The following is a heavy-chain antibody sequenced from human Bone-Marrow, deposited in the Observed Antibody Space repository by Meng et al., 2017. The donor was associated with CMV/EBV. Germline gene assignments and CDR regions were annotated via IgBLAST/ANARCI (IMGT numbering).Heavy chain of an antibody. J-gene: IGHJ6*02. CDR3: ARVWAAGRPDYYGMDG. Sequence: ASVKVSCKASGYSLTSYGISWVRQAPGQGLEWMGWISAFNGDTKYAQNLQGRVTMTTDTSTSTAYMELRSLRSEDTAVYYCARVWAAGRPDYYGMDGWGQGTTVTVSS. V-gene: IGHV1-18*01. CDR1: GYSLTSYG. CDR2: ISAFNGDT. D-gene: IGHD6-13*01.